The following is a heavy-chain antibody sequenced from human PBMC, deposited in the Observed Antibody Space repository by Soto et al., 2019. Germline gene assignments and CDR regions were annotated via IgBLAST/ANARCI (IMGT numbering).Heavy chain of an antibody. D-gene: IGHD2-2*01. V-gene: IGHV4-39*01. J-gene: IGHJ5*02. CDR2: IYYSGST. CDR1: GGSISSSSYY. CDR3: ARLCDVVVPAAMGLDP. Sequence: ASETLSLTCTVSGGSISSSSYYWGWIRQPPGKGLEWIGSIYYSGSTYYNPSLKSRVTISVDTSKNQFSLKLSSVTAADTAVYYCARLCDVVVPAAMGLDPWGQGTLVTVSS.